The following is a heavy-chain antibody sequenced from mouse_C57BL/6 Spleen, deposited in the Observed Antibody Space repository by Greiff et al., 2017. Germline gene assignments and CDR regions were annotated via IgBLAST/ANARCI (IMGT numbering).Heavy chain of an antibody. CDR3: ARSDDYDDYAMDY. CDR1: GYTFTSYW. Sequence: QVQLQQPGAELVKPGASVKLSCKASGYTFTSYWMHWVKQRPGQGLEWIGMIHPNSGSTNYNEKFKSKATLTVDKSSSTAYMQLSSLTSEDSAVYYCARSDDYDDYAMDYWGQGTSVTVSS. J-gene: IGHJ4*01. V-gene: IGHV1-64*01. CDR2: IHPNSGST. D-gene: IGHD2-4*01.